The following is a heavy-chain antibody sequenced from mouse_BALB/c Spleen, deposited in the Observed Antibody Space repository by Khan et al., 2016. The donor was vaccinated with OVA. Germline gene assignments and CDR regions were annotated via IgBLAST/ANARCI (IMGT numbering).Heavy chain of an antibody. J-gene: IGHJ1*01. CDR1: GYTFTNYG. CDR2: INTYTGEP. Sequence: QIQLVQSGPELKKPGETVKISCKASGYTFTNYGMNWVKQAPGKGLKWMGWINTYTGEPTYADDFKGRFAFYLETSASTAYLQINNLKNEDKATYFWASHGHWYFEAWGAGTTVTVSS. CDR3: ASHGHWYFEA. V-gene: IGHV9-1*02. D-gene: IGHD1-2*01.